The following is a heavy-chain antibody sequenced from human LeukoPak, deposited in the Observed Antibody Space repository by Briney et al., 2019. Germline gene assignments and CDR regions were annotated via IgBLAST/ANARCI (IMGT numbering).Heavy chain of an antibody. Sequence: PGGSLRLSCAASGFTFSSYAMSWVGQAPAEGLEWVSGISGSGGSTYYADSVKGRFTISIDNSKNTLYLQMNSLRVEDSAVYYCAKDLGYRTDGICYIRESGGSAFDYWGQGTLVTVSS. CDR1: GFTFSSYA. D-gene: IGHD2-8*01. CDR2: ISGSGGST. CDR3: AKDLGYRTDGICYIRESGGSAFDY. V-gene: IGHV3-23*01. J-gene: IGHJ4*02.